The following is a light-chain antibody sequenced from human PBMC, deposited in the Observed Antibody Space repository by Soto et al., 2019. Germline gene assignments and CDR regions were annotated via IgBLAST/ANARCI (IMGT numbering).Light chain of an antibody. Sequence: EIVLTQSPGTLSLSPGERATLSCRASQSVSKNYLAWYQQKPGQAPRLLIYGASSRATGISDRFSGSGSGTDFTLTISRLEPEDFAVYYCQQYGSSPLTFGGGTKVEIK. J-gene: IGKJ4*01. CDR2: GAS. V-gene: IGKV3-20*01. CDR1: QSVSKNY. CDR3: QQYGSSPLT.